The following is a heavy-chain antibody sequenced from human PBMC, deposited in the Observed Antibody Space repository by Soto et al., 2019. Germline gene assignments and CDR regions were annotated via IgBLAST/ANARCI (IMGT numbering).Heavy chain of an antibody. CDR2: LNWDRSTV. V-gene: IGHV3-9*02. D-gene: IGHD2-15*01. J-gene: IGHJ4*02. Sequence: PGGSLRLSCVASGSSSDPFTMHWVRELPGKGLEWVAGLNWDRSTVAYADSVQGRFTISRDHAKNSVDLLMDSLRPDDTALYFCAVSSPDIVVLPSSIYFTSWGPGTQVTVSS. CDR3: AVSSPDIVVLPSSIYFTS. CDR1: GSSSDPFT.